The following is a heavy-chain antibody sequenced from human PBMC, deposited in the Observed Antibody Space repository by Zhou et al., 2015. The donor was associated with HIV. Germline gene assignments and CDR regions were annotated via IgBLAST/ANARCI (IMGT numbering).Heavy chain of an antibody. CDR1: GGTFSSYA. CDR2: IIPIFGTA. D-gene: IGHD3-3*01. J-gene: IGHJ6*03. V-gene: IGHV1-69*01. Sequence: QVHLVQSGAEVKRPGSSVKVSCKASGGTFSSYAISWVRQAPGQGLEWMGGIIPIFGTANYAQKFQGRVTITADESTSTAYMELSSLRSEDTAVYYCARAGLYYDFWSGYPPLDYYYMDVWGKGTTVTVSS. CDR3: ARAGLYYDFWSGYPPLDYYYMDV.